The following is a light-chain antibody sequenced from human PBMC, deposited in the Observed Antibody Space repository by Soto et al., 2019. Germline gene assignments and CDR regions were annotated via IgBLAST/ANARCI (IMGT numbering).Light chain of an antibody. V-gene: IGLV2-14*03. CDR3: CSYTTSSTYV. CDR1: NSVVGGYNY. CDR2: DVN. J-gene: IGLJ1*01. Sequence: SVLNPPAPVSGSPGQAIAPSFTGTNSVVGGYNYVSWYQQHPGKAPKLMIYDVNNRPSGVSNRFSGSKSGNTASLTISGLQAEDEADYYCCSYTTSSTYVFGTGTKVTVL.